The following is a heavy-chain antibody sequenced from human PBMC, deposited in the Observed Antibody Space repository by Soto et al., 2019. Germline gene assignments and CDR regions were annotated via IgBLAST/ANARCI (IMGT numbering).Heavy chain of an antibody. CDR3: ARDEGYDILTGHDY. D-gene: IGHD3-9*01. CDR2: MNPNSGNT. J-gene: IGHJ4*02. Sequence: ASVKVSCKASGYSFTSYDINWVRQATGQGLEWMGWMNPNSGNTGYAQKFQGRVTMTRNTSISTAYMELSSLRSEDTAVYYCARDEGYDILTGHDYWGQGTLVTVSS. V-gene: IGHV1-8*01. CDR1: GYSFTSYD.